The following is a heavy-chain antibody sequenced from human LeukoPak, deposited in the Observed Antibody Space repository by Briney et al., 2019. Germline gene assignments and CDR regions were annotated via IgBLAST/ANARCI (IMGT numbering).Heavy chain of an antibody. CDR1: GGSFSGYY. J-gene: IGHJ4*02. Sequence: SETLSLTCAVYGGSFSGYYWSWIRQPPGKGLEWIGEINHSGSTNYNPSLKSRVTISVDTSKNQFSLKLSSVTAADTAVYYCARDLTTDSIEGGEYYFDYWGQGTLVTVSS. CDR3: ARDLTTDSIEGGEYYFDY. CDR2: INHSGST. V-gene: IGHV4-34*01. D-gene: IGHD4-11*01.